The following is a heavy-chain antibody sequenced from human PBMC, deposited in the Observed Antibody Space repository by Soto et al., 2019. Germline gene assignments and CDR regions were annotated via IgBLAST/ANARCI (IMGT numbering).Heavy chain of an antibody. V-gene: IGHV4-34*01. CDR3: ARTSNYYYYYGMDV. Sequence: SETLSLTCAVYGGSFSGYYWSWIRQPPGKGLEWIGEINHSGSTNYNPSLKSRVTISVDTSKNQFSLKLSSVTAADTAVYYCARTSNYYYYYGMDVWGQGTTVTVSS. D-gene: IGHD4-4*01. CDR2: INHSGST. J-gene: IGHJ6*02. CDR1: GGSFSGYY.